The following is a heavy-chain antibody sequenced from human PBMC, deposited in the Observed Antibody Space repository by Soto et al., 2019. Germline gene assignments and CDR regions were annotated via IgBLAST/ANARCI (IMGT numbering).Heavy chain of an antibody. J-gene: IGHJ4*02. D-gene: IGHD2-8*02. V-gene: IGHV4-59*01. Sequence: SETLSLTCTVSGGSISSYYWSWIRQPPGKGLEWIGYIYYSGSTNYNPSLKSRVTISVDTSKNQISLKLSSVTAADTAVYYCARDKITGLFDYWGQGTLVTVSS. CDR1: GGSISSYY. CDR3: ARDKITGLFDY. CDR2: IYYSGST.